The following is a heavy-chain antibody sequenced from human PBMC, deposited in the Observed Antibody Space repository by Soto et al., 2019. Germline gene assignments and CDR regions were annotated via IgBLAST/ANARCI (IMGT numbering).Heavy chain of an antibody. CDR3: ARAYCYGSGSTLDF. CDR2: TSYDGSNR. Sequence: QVQLVESGGGAVQPGRSLRLSCAASGFTFINYGIHWVRQAPGKGLEWVAFTSYDGSNRYYADSLKGRFTISRDNSKNPAYLQMNSLRAEDTAVYYCARAYCYGSGSTLDFWGQGTLVTVSS. J-gene: IGHJ4*02. CDR1: GFTFINYG. D-gene: IGHD3-10*01. V-gene: IGHV3-30*03.